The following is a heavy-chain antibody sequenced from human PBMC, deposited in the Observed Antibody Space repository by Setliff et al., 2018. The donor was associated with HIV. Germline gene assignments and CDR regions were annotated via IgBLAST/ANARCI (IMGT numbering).Heavy chain of an antibody. J-gene: IGHJ4*02. CDR1: GYTFTGYY. V-gene: IGHV1-2*04. D-gene: IGHD3-22*01. CDR2: INPNSGGT. Sequence: ASVKVSCKASGYTFTGYYMHWVRQAPGQGLEWMGWINPNSGGTNYAQKFQGWVTMTRDTSISTAYMELSRLRSDDTAVYYCASAVPNYYDSSGLFDYWGQGTLVTVS. CDR3: ASAVPNYYDSSGLFDY.